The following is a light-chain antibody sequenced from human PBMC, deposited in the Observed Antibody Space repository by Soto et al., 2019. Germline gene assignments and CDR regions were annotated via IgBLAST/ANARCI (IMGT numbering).Light chain of an antibody. V-gene: IGKV1-27*01. CDR3: QKYNSAPLT. Sequence: DIQMTQSPYSLSACEGERVALTWLASQGISNYLTWYQQKPGKVPKLLIYAASTLQSGVPSRFSGSGSGTDLTLTISSLQPEDVATYYCQKYNSAPLTFGGGTKVDI. CDR1: QGISNY. CDR2: AAS. J-gene: IGKJ4*01.